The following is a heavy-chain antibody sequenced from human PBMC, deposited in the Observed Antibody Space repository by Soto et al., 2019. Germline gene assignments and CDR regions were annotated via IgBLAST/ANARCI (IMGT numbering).Heavy chain of an antibody. D-gene: IGHD5-12*01. CDR2: ISWDGGST. V-gene: IGHV3-43*01. J-gene: IGHJ6*02. CDR1: GFTFDDYT. Sequence: GGSLRLSCAASGFTFDDYTMHWVRQAPGKGLEWVSLISWDGGSTYYADSVKGRFTISRDNSKNSLYLQMNSLRTEDTALYYCAKSREMATIFSHITLIHPVDVWGQGTTVTVSS. CDR3: AKSREMATIFSHITLIHPVDV.